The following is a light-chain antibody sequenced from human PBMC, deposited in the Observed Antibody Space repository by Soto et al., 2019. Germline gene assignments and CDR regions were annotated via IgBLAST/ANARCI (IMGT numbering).Light chain of an antibody. Sequence: EIVLTQSPATRSLSPGERAPPSCRASQSVGTYLAWYQQKPGQAPRLLIYDASNRATGIPARFSGSGSGTDFTLTISSLEPEDFAVYYCQQRSNWPRTFGQGTKVEIK. CDR2: DAS. J-gene: IGKJ1*01. CDR1: QSVGTY. CDR3: QQRSNWPRT. V-gene: IGKV3-11*01.